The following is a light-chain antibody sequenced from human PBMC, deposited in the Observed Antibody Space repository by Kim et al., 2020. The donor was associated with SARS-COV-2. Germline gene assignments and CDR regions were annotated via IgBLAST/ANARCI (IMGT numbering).Light chain of an antibody. CDR3: QQSFSTPLN. J-gene: IGKJ2*01. Sequence: SANVGDQGTINCRARQSIGIHLNWYQQKSGKAPKLLISAASRLQSGVPSRFSGSGSGTDFTLTISSLQPEDIATYSCQQSFSTPLNFGQGTKLGI. CDR1: QSIGIH. V-gene: IGKV1-39*01. CDR2: AAS.